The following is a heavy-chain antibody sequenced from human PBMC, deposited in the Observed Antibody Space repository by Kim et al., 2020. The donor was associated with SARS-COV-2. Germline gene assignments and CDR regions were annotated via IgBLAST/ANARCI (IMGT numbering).Heavy chain of an antibody. J-gene: IGHJ5*02. Sequence: SVKVSCKASGGTFSSYAISWVRQAPGQGLEWMGGIIPIFGTANYAQKFQGRVTITADESTSTAYMELSSLRSEDTAVYYCARESNMEGSSWYQAFDPWGQGTLVTVSS. CDR2: IIPIFGTA. CDR3: ARESNMEGSSWYQAFDP. V-gene: IGHV1-69*13. D-gene: IGHD6-13*01. CDR1: GGTFSSYA.